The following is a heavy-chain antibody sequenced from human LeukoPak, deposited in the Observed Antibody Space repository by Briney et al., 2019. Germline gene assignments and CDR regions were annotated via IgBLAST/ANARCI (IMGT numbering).Heavy chain of an antibody. CDR3: ARDSHDYCDY. CDR2: INAYNGKT. V-gene: IGHV1-18*01. CDR1: GFTFTSNG. J-gene: IGHJ4*02. Sequence: GASVKVSCKTSGFTFTSNGISWVRQAPGQGLEWMGWINAYNGKTNYPQKFQDRVTMTTDTSTGTAYLELRNLRFDDTAVYYCARDSHDYCDYWGQGTLVTVSS.